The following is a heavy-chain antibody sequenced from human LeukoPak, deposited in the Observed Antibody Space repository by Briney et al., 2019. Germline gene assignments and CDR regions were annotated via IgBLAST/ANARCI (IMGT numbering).Heavy chain of an antibody. CDR2: INHNGNVN. D-gene: IGHD3-16*01. V-gene: IGHV3-7*03. Sequence: PGGSLRLSCAASGFTFSSYWTNWARQAPGKGLEWVASINHNGNVNYYVDSVKGRFTISRDNAKNSLYLQMSNLRAEDTAEYFCARGGGLDVWGQGATVTVSS. CDR1: GFTFSSYW. J-gene: IGHJ6*02. CDR3: ARGGGLDV.